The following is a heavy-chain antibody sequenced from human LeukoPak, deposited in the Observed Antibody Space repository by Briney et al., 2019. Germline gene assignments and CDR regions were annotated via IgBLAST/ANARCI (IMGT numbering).Heavy chain of an antibody. CDR1: GGSFSGYY. Sequence: SETLSLTCAVYGGSFSGYYWSWIRQPPGKGLEWIGEINHSGSTNYNPSLKSRVTISVDTSKNQFSLKLSSVTAADTAVYYCARVVYDFWSGYRLAAFDIWGQGTMVTISS. CDR2: INHSGST. CDR3: ARVVYDFWSGYRLAAFDI. J-gene: IGHJ3*02. D-gene: IGHD3-3*01. V-gene: IGHV4-34*01.